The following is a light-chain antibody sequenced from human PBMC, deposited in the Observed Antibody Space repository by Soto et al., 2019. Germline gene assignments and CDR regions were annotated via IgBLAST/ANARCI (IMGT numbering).Light chain of an antibody. CDR1: QSISTW. Sequence: DIQVTQSPSTLSASVGDRFTITCRASQSISTWLSWYQQKTGKAPKVLIYKASNLQSGVSSRFSGSGSGTEFTLTISSLQPDDFATYYCQDYNSWTFGQGTRLEIK. CDR2: KAS. CDR3: QDYNSWT. J-gene: IGKJ5*01. V-gene: IGKV1-5*03.